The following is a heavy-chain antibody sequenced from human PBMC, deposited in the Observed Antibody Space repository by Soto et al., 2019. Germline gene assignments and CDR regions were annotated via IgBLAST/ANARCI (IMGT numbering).Heavy chain of an antibody. D-gene: IGHD5-12*01. CDR2: ISSSSSTI. CDR1: GFTFSSYS. J-gene: IGHJ6*03. V-gene: IGHV3-48*01. CDR3: ARAPAATEDVDIRRYYYYYYMDV. Sequence: GGSLRLSCAASGFTFSSYSMNWVRQAPGKGLEWVSYISSSSSTIYYADSVKGRFTISRDNAKNSLYLQMNSLRAEDTAVYYCARAPAATEDVDIRRYYYYYYMDVWGKGTTVTVSS.